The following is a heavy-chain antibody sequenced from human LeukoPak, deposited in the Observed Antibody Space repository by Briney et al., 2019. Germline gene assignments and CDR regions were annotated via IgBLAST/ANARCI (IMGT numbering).Heavy chain of an antibody. J-gene: IGHJ4*02. D-gene: IGHD1-26*01. CDR3: ARDRPTGSYYSIDY. CDR2: IWYDGSNK. V-gene: IGHV3-33*08. Sequence: GGSLRLSCAASGFTFSDYGMHWVRQAPGKGLEWVAVIWYDGSNKYYGDSVKGRFTISRDNSKNTLYLQMNSLRVEDTAVYYRARDRPTGSYYSIDYWGQGTLVTVSS. CDR1: GFTFSDYG.